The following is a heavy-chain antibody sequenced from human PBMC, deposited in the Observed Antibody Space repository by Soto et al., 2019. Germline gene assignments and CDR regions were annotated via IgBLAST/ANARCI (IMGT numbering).Heavy chain of an antibody. D-gene: IGHD3-10*01. V-gene: IGHV1-18*01. CDR1: GYTFTSYG. CDR2: ISAYNGNT. J-gene: IGHJ4*02. Sequence: QVQLVQSGAEVKKPGASVKVSCKASGYTFTSYGISWVRQAPGQGLEWMGWISAYNGNTNYAQKREGRVTKTRDTPTSTAYMGRGSLRSDDRAVYYWARDRGTNALDSGGRGTLVTFSS. CDR3: ARDRGTNALDS.